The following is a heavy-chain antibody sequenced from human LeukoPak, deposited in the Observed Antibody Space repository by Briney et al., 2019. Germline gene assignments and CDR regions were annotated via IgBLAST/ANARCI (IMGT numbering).Heavy chain of an antibody. J-gene: IGHJ4*02. CDR3: ARDSGISPAVDY. D-gene: IGHD3-10*01. CDR1: GFTFRNYA. Sequence: GGSLRLSSAASGFTFRNYAISWVRQAPGKGLEWVSTVSASGAYTYYADSVRGRFTISRDNAKNSLYLQMNSLRAEDTAVYYCARDSGISPAVDYWGQGTLVTVSS. CDR2: VSASGAYT. V-gene: IGHV3-23*01.